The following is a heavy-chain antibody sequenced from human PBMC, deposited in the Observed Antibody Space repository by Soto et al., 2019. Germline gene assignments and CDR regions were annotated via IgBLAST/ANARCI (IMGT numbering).Heavy chain of an antibody. D-gene: IGHD5-18*01. V-gene: IGHV2-5*02. Sequence: SGPTLVKPTQTLTLTCTFSGFSLSTSGGGGGWIRQPPGKALEGLALIYWVDDKRYSPSLKRRLTITKDTSKNPVVLTMPNMAPVDPATYYCSHSRGSLTELWYFDYWGQGTLVTVSS. CDR2: IYWVDDK. J-gene: IGHJ4*02. CDR3: SHSRGSLTELWYFDY. CDR1: GFSLSTSGGG.